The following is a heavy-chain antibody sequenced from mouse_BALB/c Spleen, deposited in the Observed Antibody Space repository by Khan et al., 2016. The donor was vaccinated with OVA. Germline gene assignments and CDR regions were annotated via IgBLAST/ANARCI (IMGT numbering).Heavy chain of an antibody. CDR2: IDPENGHT. CDR3: SRSGYEALFPY. D-gene: IGHD3-1*01. Sequence: VQLKESGAELVRPGALVKLSCKASGFNIKDYYIHWVKQRPEQGLEWIGWIDPENGHTIYDPKFQGKASITEDTSSNPAYLQPSSLTSEDTAFYYCSRSGYEALFPYWGQGTQVTVSA. J-gene: IGHJ3*01. CDR1: GFNIKDYY. V-gene: IGHV14-1*02.